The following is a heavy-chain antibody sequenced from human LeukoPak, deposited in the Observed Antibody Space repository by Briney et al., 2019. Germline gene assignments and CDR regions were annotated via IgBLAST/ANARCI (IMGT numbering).Heavy chain of an antibody. CDR2: ISSSGSTI. Sequence: PGGSLRLSCAASGFTFSSCEMNWVRQAPGKGLEWVSYISSSGSTIYYADSVKGRFTISRDNAKNSLYLQMNSLRAEDTAVYYCAREGYYGSGSYSYYYYGMDVWGKGTTVTVSS. J-gene: IGHJ6*04. CDR3: AREGYYGSGSYSYYYYGMDV. D-gene: IGHD3-10*01. CDR1: GFTFSSCE. V-gene: IGHV3-48*03.